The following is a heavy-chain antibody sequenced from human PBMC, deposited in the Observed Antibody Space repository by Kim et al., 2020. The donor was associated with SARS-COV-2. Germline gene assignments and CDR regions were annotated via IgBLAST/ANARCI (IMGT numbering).Heavy chain of an antibody. D-gene: IGHD3-10*01. J-gene: IGHJ6*02. CDR1: GFTFSSYS. CDR2: ISSSSSYI. CDR3: ARVCITMVRGEENYYYYGMDV. Sequence: GGSLRLSCAASGFTFSSYSMNWVRQAPGKGLEWVSSISSSSSYIYYADSVKGRFTISRDNAKNSLYLQMNSLRAEDTAVYYCARVCITMVRGEENYYYYGMDVWGQGTTVTVSS. V-gene: IGHV3-21*01.